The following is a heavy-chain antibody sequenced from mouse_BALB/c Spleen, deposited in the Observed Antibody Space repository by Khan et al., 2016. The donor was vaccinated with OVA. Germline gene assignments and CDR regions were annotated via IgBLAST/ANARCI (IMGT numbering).Heavy chain of an antibody. CDR1: GFSLTNSG. Sequence: VQLQESGPGLVAPSQSLSITFTISGFSLTNSGVHWVRQPPGTGLAWLVVLWNDGNTAYNSALKSRLTISKDNSKSQVFLKMNSLQTDDTAMYFCARQPYYHYNIMDYWGQGTSVTVSS. CDR3: ARQPYYHYNIMDY. J-gene: IGHJ4*01. D-gene: IGHD2-10*01. CDR2: LWNDGNT. V-gene: IGHV2-6-1*01.